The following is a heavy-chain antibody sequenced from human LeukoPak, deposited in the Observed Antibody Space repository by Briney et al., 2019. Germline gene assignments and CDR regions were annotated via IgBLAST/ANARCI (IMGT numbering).Heavy chain of an antibody. D-gene: IGHD6-13*01. CDR1: GGSISSYY. J-gene: IGHJ3*02. CDR2: IYYSGST. CDR3: ARGIAAAGDAFDI. Sequence: SETLSLTCTVSGGSISSYYWSWIRQPPGKGLEWIGYIYYSGSTNYNPSLKSRVTISVDTSKNQFSLKLSSVTAADTAVYYCARGIAAAGDAFDIWGQGTMVTVSS. V-gene: IGHV4-59*08.